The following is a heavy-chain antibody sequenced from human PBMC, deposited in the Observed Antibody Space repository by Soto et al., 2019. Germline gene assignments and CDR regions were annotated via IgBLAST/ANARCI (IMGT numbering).Heavy chain of an antibody. CDR2: IYYSGST. D-gene: IGHD5-18*01. V-gene: IGHV4-31*03. CDR3: ARESRVDTAMVIS. J-gene: IGHJ5*02. Sequence: SETLCLTCTVSGGSISSGGYYWSWIRQHPGKGLEWIGYIYYSGSTYYNPSLKSRVTISVDTSKNQFSLKLSSVTAADTAVYYCARESRVDTAMVISWGQGTLVTVSS. CDR1: GGSISSGGYY.